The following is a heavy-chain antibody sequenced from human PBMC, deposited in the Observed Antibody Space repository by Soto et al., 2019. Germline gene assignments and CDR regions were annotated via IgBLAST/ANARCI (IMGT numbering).Heavy chain of an antibody. CDR3: ARPVPAAYYFDY. Sequence: GESLKISCKGSGYSFTSYWIGWVRQMPGKGLECMGIIYPGDSDTRYIPSFQGQVTISADKYISTACLQWSSLKASDTAMYYCARPVPAAYYFDYWGQGTLVTVSS. CDR2: IYPGDSDT. V-gene: IGHV5-51*01. CDR1: GYSFTSYW. D-gene: IGHD2-2*01. J-gene: IGHJ4*02.